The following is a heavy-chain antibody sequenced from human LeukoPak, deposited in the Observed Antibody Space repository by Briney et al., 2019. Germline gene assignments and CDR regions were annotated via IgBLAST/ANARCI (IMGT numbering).Heavy chain of an antibody. V-gene: IGHV4-39*01. CDR3: ARHLMAVMDP. D-gene: IGHD3-16*01. CDR2: IYHTGST. CDR1: GDSITNSRYH. J-gene: IGHJ5*02. Sequence: SETLSLTCAVSGDSITNSRYHWGWVRQPPGKGLEWMASIYHTGSTYYNSSFKSRVTISVDTSKNQFSLELTSATAADTAVYYCARHLMAVMDPWGQGTLVTVSS.